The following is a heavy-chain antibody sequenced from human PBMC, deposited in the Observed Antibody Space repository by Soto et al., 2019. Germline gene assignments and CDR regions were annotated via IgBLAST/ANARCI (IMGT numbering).Heavy chain of an antibody. D-gene: IGHD3-22*01. CDR1: VGSFNSYV. CDR3: ARGMRYDTLML. Sequence: QVHLVQSGAEVRKPGSSVSVSCKASVGSFNSYVSTWVRQAPGQGHEWLGGIIPVFGTVAYAQKFQGRVTISAEGSTAYMDLSRLRPEDTAVYFCARGMRYDTLMLWGQGTLVAVPS. CDR2: IIPVFGTV. V-gene: IGHV1-69*12. J-gene: IGHJ4*02.